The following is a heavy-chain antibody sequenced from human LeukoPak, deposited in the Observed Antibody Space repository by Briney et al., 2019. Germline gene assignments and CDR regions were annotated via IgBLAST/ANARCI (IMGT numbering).Heavy chain of an antibody. D-gene: IGHD5-18*01. Sequence: KTSETLSLTCTVSGCSVSSGTYYWSWIPQPPGMGLEWIGYIYYSGTTYYHPSLKSRITMSKDTSKTQYSLNLTSVPAEDTAEYYCARGVGYSDGLYYFDYWGQGTPVTVSS. J-gene: IGHJ4*02. CDR2: IYYSGTT. CDR3: ARGVGYSDGLYYFDY. V-gene: IGHV4-61*01. CDR1: GCSVSSGTYY.